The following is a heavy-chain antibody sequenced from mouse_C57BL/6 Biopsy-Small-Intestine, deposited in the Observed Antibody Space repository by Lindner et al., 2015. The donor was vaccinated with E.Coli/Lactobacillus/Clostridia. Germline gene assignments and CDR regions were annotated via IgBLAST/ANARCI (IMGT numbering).Heavy chain of an antibody. Sequence: VQLQESGPELVKPGSSVKISCKASGYAFSSSWMNWVKQKPGQGLEWIGYINPYNDGTKCNEKFKGKATLTSDKSSKTAYMELSSLTSEDSAVYYCARKDKYNDSPWFAYWGQGTLVTVSA. CDR1: GYAFSSSW. CDR2: INPYNDGT. J-gene: IGHJ3*01. D-gene: IGHD1-3*01. CDR3: ARKDKYNDSPWFAY. V-gene: IGHV1-14*01.